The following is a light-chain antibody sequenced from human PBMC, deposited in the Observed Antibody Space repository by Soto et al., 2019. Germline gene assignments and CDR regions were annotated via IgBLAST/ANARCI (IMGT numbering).Light chain of an antibody. Sequence: DIQLTQSPSSLSASVGYRVTITCRSSQSINSYLYWYQQEPGKAPKFLIYTASSLQSGVPSRFSGSGSGTDFTLTISMLQPEDFVSYCCQQSYCPPITFGQGTRLEIK. V-gene: IGKV1-39*01. CDR3: QQSYCPPIT. J-gene: IGKJ5*01. CDR1: QSINSY. CDR2: TAS.